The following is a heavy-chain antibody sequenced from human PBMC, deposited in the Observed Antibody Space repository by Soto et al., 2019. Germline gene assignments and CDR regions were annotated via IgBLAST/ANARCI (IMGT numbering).Heavy chain of an antibody. CDR1: GYSISSGYY. CDR3: ARVHSDSSSYYYYIFDY. Sequence: SETLSLTCAVSGYSISSGYYWGWIRQPPGKGLEWIGSIYHSGSTYYNPSLKSRVTISVDTSKNQFSLKLSSVTAADTAVYYCARVHSDSSSYYYYIFDYWGQGTLVTVSS. V-gene: IGHV4-38-2*01. CDR2: IYHSGST. J-gene: IGHJ4*02. D-gene: IGHD3-22*01.